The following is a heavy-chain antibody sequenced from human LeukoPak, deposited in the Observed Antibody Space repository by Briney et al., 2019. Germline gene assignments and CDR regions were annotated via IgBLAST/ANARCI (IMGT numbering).Heavy chain of an antibody. D-gene: IGHD3-9*01. CDR1: GFTFDDYA. CDR2: ISWNSGSI. Sequence: PGRSLRLSCAASGFTFDDYAMPWVRHAPGKGLEWVSGISWNSGSIGYADSVKGRFTISRDNAKNSLYLQMNSLRAEDTALYYCAKDISVYYDILTGSNFDYWGQGTLVTVSS. J-gene: IGHJ4*02. V-gene: IGHV3-9*01. CDR3: AKDISVYYDILTGSNFDY.